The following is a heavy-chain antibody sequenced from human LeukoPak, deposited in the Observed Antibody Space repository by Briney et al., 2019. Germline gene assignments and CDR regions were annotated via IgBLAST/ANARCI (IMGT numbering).Heavy chain of an antibody. D-gene: IGHD6-19*01. V-gene: IGHV3-9*01. CDR1: GFTFDDYA. CDR3: AAVAGRPGDY. J-gene: IGHJ4*02. Sequence: GGSLRLSCAASGFTFDDYAMHWVRQAPGKGLEWVSGISWNSGSIGYADSVKGRFTISRDNAKNSLYLQMNSLRAEDTALYYCAAVAGRPGDYWGQGTLVTVSS. CDR2: ISWNSGSI.